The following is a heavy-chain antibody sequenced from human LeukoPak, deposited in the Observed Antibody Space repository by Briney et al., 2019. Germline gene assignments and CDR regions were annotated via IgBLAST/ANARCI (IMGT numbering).Heavy chain of an antibody. V-gene: IGHV1-69*13. Sequence: VASVKVSCKASGGTFSSYAISWVRQAPGQGLEWMGGIIPIFGTANYAQKFQGRVTITADESTSTAYMELSSLRSEDTAVYYCARGEYYDYVWGSYRYAYYFDYWGQGTLVTVSS. CDR3: ARGEYYDYVWGSYRYAYYFDY. D-gene: IGHD3-16*02. J-gene: IGHJ4*02. CDR2: IIPIFGTA. CDR1: GGTFSSYA.